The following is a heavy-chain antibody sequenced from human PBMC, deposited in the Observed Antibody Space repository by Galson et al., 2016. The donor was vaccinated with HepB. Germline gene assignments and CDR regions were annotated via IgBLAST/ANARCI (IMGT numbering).Heavy chain of an antibody. CDR3: ARVDEGYYYLIDY. CDR1: GFTFSTYG. V-gene: IGHV3-33*08. CDR2: IWHDGSNK. D-gene: IGHD3-22*01. Sequence: SLRLSCAASGFTFSTYGMHWVRQAPGKGLEWVAVIWHDGSNKYYADSVKGRFTISRDNSKNTLYLQMNSLRDEDTAVYYCARVDEGYYYLIDYWGQGTLVTVSS. J-gene: IGHJ4*02.